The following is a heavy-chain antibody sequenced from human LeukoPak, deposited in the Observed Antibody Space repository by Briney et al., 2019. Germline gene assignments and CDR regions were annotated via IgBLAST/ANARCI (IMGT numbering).Heavy chain of an antibody. CDR3: ARDGIYYYGSGTRWAWFDP. V-gene: IGHV1-69*06. D-gene: IGHD3-10*01. Sequence: ASVKVSCKASGGTFSSYAISWVRQAPGQGLEWMGGIIPIFGTANYAQKFQGRVTITADKSTSTAYMELSSLRSEDTAVYYCARDGIYYYGSGTRWAWFDPWGQGTLVTVSS. CDR1: GGTFSSYA. CDR2: IIPIFGTA. J-gene: IGHJ5*02.